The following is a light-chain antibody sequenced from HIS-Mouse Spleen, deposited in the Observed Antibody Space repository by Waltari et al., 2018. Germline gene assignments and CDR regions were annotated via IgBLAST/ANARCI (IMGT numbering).Light chain of an antibody. CDR2: SNN. CDR3: AAWDDSLNGLV. J-gene: IGLJ3*02. Sequence: QSVLTQPPPASGTPGQRVTISCSGSSSNIGSNTVNWYQQLPGTAPKLRIYSNNQPPSGVPDRFSGSQSGTSASLAISGLQSEDEADYYCAAWDDSLNGLVFGGGTKLTVL. CDR1: SSNIGSNT. V-gene: IGLV1-44*01.